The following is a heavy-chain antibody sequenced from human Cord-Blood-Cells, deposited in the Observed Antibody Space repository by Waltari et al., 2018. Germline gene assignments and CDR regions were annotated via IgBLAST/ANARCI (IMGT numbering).Heavy chain of an antibody. CDR1: GGSISSSSYY. CDR3: ARTVSCWYGY. V-gene: IGHV4-39*01. CDR2: IYYSGTT. D-gene: IGHD6-19*01. Sequence: QLQLQESGPGLVKPSETLSLTCTVSGGSISSSSYYWGWIRQPPWKGLVWIGSIYYSGTTYYTPSLKSRVTISVDTSKNQFSLKLGAVSAADTAVYYCARTVSCWYGYWGQGTLVTVSS. J-gene: IGHJ4*02.